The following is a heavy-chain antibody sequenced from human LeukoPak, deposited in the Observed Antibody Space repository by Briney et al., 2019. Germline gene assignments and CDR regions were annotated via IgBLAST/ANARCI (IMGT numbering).Heavy chain of an antibody. Sequence: ASVKVSCKASGYTFTSYDINWVRQATGQGLEWMGWMNPNSGNTGYAQKFQGRVTITRNTSISTAYMELSSLRSEDTAVYYCARDEPGFNWNDQAFDIWGQGTMVTVSS. CDR2: MNPNSGNT. CDR3: ARDEPGFNWNDQAFDI. V-gene: IGHV1-8*03. CDR1: GYTFTSYD. D-gene: IGHD1-20*01. J-gene: IGHJ3*02.